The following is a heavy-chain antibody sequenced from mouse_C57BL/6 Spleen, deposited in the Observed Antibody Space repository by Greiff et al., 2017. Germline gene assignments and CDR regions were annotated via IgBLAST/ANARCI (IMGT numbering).Heavy chain of an antibody. CDR1: GFNIKNTY. CDR2: IDPANGNT. Sequence: LVESVAELVRPGASVKLSCTASGFNIKNTYMHWVKQRPEQGLEWIGRIDPANGNTKYAPKFQGKATITADTSSNTAYLQLSSLTSEDTAIYYCASGVYYGRSPYAIDYWGQGTSVTVSS. V-gene: IGHV14-3*01. CDR3: ASGVYYGRSPYAIDY. J-gene: IGHJ4*01. D-gene: IGHD1-1*01.